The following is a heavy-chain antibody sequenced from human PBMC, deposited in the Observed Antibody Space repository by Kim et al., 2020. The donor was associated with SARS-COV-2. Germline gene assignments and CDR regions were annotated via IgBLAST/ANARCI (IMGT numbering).Heavy chain of an antibody. V-gene: IGHV3-23*01. D-gene: IGHD3-9*01. CDR1: GFTFSSYA. CDR2: ISGSGGST. CDR3: AKDAEPRYFDWLGWFDP. J-gene: IGHJ5*02. Sequence: GGSLRLSCAASGFTFSSYAMSWVRQAPGKGLEWVSAISGSGGSTYYADSVKGRFTISRDNSKNTLYLQMNSLRAEDTAVYYCAKDAEPRYFDWLGWFDPWGQGTLVTVSS.